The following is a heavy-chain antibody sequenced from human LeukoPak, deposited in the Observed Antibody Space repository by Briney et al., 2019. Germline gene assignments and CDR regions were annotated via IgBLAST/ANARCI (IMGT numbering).Heavy chain of an antibody. J-gene: IGHJ4*02. CDR1: GFTFSSYW. CDR2: IKQDGSEK. D-gene: IGHD5-24*01. Sequence: GGSLRLSCTASGFTFSSYWMNWVRQAPGKGLEWVANIKQDGSEKYYVDSVEGRFTISRDNVKKSLYLQMNSLRAEDTAVYYCARETEMANLDYWGQGTLVTVSS. CDR3: ARETEMANLDY. V-gene: IGHV3-7*04.